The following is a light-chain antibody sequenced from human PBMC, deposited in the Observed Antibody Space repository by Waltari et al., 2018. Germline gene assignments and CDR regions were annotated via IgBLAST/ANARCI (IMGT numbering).Light chain of an antibody. J-gene: IGKJ2*01. CDR2: AAS. Sequence: DILLTQSPVFLSAFVGYRVTISCRSSQTVNTYLNWYQQKLGEDPKLLIYAASTLQSGVPPRFSGTGSGTVFTLTILSLQPEDFATYFCQQSYSTPYTFGPGT. CDR1: QTVNTY. V-gene: IGKV1-39*01. CDR3: QQSYSTPYT.